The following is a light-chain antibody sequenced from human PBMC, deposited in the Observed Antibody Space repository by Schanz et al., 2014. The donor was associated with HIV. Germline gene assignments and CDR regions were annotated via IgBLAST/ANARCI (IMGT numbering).Light chain of an antibody. CDR2: EVS. J-gene: IGLJ1*01. V-gene: IGLV2-8*01. CDR3: CSYAGSSTYV. Sequence: QSALTQPPSASGSPGQSVTISCSGTSSDVGGYNFPSWYQHHPGKAPKLIIYEVSQRPSGVPDRFSGSKSGNTASLTVSGLQADDEADYYCCSYAGSSTYVFGTGTKLTVL. CDR1: SSDVGGYNF.